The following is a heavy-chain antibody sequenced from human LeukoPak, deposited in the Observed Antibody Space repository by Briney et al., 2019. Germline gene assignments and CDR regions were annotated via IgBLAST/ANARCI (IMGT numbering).Heavy chain of an antibody. CDR1: GFTFSSYE. D-gene: IGHD3-16*01. V-gene: IGHV3-48*03. J-gene: IGHJ4*02. CDR2: ISSSGSNI. CDR3: ARDQPLYYFDY. Sequence: GGSLRLSCAASGFTFSSYEMNWVSQAPGKGLEWVSYISSSGSNIYYADSVKGRFTISRDNAKNSLYLQMNSLRAEDTAVYYCARDQPLYYFDYWGQGTLVTVSS.